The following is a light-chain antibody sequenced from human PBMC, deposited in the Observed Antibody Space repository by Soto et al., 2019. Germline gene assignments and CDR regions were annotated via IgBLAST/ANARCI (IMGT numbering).Light chain of an antibody. CDR1: QSISSY. Sequence: DIQMTQSPSSLSASVVDRVTITCRASQSISSYLNWYQQKPGKAPKLLIYDASSLESGVPSRFSGSGSGTEFTLTISSLQPDDFATYYCQKYNSYPWTCGQGTKGDIK. J-gene: IGKJ1*01. CDR2: DAS. CDR3: QKYNSYPWT. V-gene: IGKV1-5*01.